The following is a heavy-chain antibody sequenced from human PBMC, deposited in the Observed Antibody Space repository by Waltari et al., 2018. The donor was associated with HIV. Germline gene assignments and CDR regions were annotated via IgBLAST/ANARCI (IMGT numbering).Heavy chain of an antibody. Sequence: VQVVESVGDLVQPGGSVRLSCAASGFTFSSYWMSWVRQPPGKGLEWVTNMKQDGSEKFYVDYVKGLFTISRDIAKNSLYLQMNSLRAEDTAVYYCARENDVMVVAAPFDPWGQGTLVTVSS. V-gene: IGHV3-7*01. CDR3: ARENDVMVVAAPFDP. CDR2: MKQDGSEK. J-gene: IGHJ5*02. CDR1: GFTFSSYW. D-gene: IGHD2-15*01.